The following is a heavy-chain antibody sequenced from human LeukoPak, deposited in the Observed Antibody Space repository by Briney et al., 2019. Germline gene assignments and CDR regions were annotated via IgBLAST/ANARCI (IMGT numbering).Heavy chain of an antibody. V-gene: IGHV4-59*01. CDR2: IYYSGST. CDR3: ARDNYYGSGSYGP. D-gene: IGHD3-10*01. Sequence: PSETLSLTCTVSGGSISSYYWSWIRQPPGKGLEWIGYIYYSGSTNYNPSLKSRVTISVDTSKNQFSLKLSSVTAADTAVYYCARDNYYGSGSYGPWGQGTLVTVSS. CDR1: GGSISSYY. J-gene: IGHJ5*02.